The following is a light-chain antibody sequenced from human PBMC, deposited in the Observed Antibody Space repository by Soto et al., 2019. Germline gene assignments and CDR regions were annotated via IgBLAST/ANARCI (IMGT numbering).Light chain of an antibody. J-gene: IGLJ2*01. V-gene: IGLV3-21*04. CDR1: NIGSKS. Sequence: SYELTQPPSVSVAPGKTARITWGGTNIGSKSVHWYQQKPGQAPVLVIYYDSDRPSGIPGRFSGSNSGNTATLTISRVEGGDEADYYCQVWDSSSDRDVVFGGGTKLTVL. CDR3: QVWDSSSDRDVV. CDR2: YDS.